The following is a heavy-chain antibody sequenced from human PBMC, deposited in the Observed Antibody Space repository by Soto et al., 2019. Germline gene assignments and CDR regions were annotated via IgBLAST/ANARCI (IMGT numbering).Heavy chain of an antibody. D-gene: IGHD3-22*01. V-gene: IGHV4-31*03. CDR2: IYYSGST. CDR1: GGSISSGGYY. J-gene: IGHJ5*02. Sequence: QVQLQESGPGLVKPSQTLSLTCTVSGGSISSGGYYWSWIRQHPGKGLEWIGYIYYSGSTYYNPPLKSRVTISVDTSKNQFSLKLSSVTAADTAVYYCAREHYYDSSGYYGRRERASGWFDPWGQGTLVTVSS. CDR3: AREHYYDSSGYYGRRERASGWFDP.